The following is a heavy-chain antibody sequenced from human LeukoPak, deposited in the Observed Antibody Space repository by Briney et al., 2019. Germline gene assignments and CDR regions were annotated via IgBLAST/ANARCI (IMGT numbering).Heavy chain of an antibody. Sequence: PGGSLRLSCAASGFXFTNFEMNWVRKAPGKGLEWVSYISYSGSTTSYADSVKGRFTISRDNAKNSLYLQMNSLRAEDTAVYYCARAGPPAFDPWGQGTLVTVSS. J-gene: IGHJ5*02. CDR3: ARAGPPAFDP. CDR2: ISYSGSTT. V-gene: IGHV3-48*03. CDR1: GFXFTNFE.